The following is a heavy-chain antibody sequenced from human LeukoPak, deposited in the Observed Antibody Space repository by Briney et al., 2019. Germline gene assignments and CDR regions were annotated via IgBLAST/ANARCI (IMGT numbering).Heavy chain of an antibody. J-gene: IGHJ4*02. CDR2: IYYSGST. V-gene: IGHV4-31*03. CDR1: GGSISSGGYY. D-gene: IGHD6-13*01. CDR3: ARESSGLPGTREFDY. Sequence: NPSETLSLTCTVSGGSISSGGYYWSWIRQHPGKGLEWIGYIYYSGSTYYNPSLKSRVTMSVDTSKNQFSLKLSSVTAADTAVYYCARESSGLPGTREFDYWGQGTLVTVSS.